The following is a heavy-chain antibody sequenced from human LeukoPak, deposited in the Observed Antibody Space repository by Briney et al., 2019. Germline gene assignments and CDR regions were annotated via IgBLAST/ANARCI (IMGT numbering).Heavy chain of an antibody. CDR2: ISSSGSTI. J-gene: IGHJ4*02. D-gene: IGHD5-12*01. Sequence: GGSLRLSCAASGFTFSSYEMNWVRQAPGKGLEWVSYISSSGSTIYYADSVKGRFTISRDNAKNSLYLQMNSLRAEDTAVYYRARVRGFVDYWGQGTLVTVSS. CDR1: GFTFSSYE. CDR3: ARVRGFVDY. V-gene: IGHV3-48*03.